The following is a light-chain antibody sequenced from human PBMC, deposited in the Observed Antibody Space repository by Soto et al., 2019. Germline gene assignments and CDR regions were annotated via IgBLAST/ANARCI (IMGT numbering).Light chain of an antibody. CDR3: QQSYSTPIT. CDR1: QSISSY. Sequence: DIQMTQSPSSLSASVGDRVTITCRASQSISSYLNWYQQKPGKAPKLLIYAASSLQSGVPSRFSGSGSGKAFTLTISSLQPDDLSTYYCQQSYSTPITFGQGTRLEIK. V-gene: IGKV1-39*01. J-gene: IGKJ5*01. CDR2: AAS.